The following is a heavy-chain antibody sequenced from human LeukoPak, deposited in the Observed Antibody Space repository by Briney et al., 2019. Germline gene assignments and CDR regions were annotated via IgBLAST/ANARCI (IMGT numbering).Heavy chain of an antibody. V-gene: IGHV3-9*01. J-gene: IGHJ6*02. CDR1: GFTFDDYA. CDR3: AKGTLYYYYYGMDV. CDR2: ISWNSGSI. Sequence: GRSLRLSCAASGFTFDDYAMHWVRQAPGKGLEWVSGISWNSGSIGYADSVKGRFTISRDNAKNSLYLQMNSLRAGDTALYYCAKGTLYYYYYGMDVWGQGTTVTVSS.